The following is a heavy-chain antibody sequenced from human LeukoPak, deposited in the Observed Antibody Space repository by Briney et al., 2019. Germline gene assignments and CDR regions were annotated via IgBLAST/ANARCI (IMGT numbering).Heavy chain of an antibody. CDR3: ARDGSRYSSSFTFFDY. J-gene: IGHJ4*02. V-gene: IGHV4-59*01. D-gene: IGHD6-13*01. CDR1: GGSISSYY. CDR2: IYYSGST. Sequence: SETLSLTCTVSGGSISSYYWSWIRQPPGKGLEWIGYIYYSGSTNYNPSLKSRVTISVDTSKNQFSLKLSSVTAADTAVYYCARDGSRYSSSFTFFDYWGQGTLVTVSS.